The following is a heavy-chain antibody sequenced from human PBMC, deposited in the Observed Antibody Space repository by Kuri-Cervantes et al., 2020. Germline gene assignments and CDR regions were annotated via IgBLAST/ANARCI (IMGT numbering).Heavy chain of an antibody. CDR3: ARAGGKYQLLNYYYYMDV. J-gene: IGHJ6*03. V-gene: IGHV3-21*04. CDR1: GFTFSRYS. Sequence: GESLKISCAASGFTFSRYSMNWVRQAPGKGLEWVSSISSSSSYIYYADSVKGRFTISRDNAKNSLYLQMNSLRAEDTALYYCARAGGKYQLLNYYYYMDVWGKGTTVTVSS. D-gene: IGHD2-2*01. CDR2: ISSSSSYI.